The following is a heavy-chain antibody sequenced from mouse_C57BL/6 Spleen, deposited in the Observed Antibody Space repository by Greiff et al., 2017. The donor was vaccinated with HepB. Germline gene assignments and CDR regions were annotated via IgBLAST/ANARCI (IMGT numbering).Heavy chain of an antibody. V-gene: IGHV1-64*01. CDR3: ARLGLRRGFAY. Sequence: VKLQQPGAELVKPGASVKLSCKASGYTFTSYWMHWVKQRPGQGLEWIGMIHPNSGSTNYNEKFKSKATLTVDKSSSTAYMQLSSLTSEDSAVYYCARLGLRRGFAYWGQGTLVTVSA. D-gene: IGHD2-4*01. CDR1: GYTFTSYW. J-gene: IGHJ3*01. CDR2: IHPNSGST.